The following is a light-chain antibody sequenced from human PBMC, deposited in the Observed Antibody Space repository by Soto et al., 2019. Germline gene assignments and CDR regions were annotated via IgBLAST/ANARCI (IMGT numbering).Light chain of an antibody. CDR2: GAS. CDR1: QSINNRY. J-gene: IGKJ3*01. Sequence: EIALTQSPGTLSLSPGERATLSCRASQSINNRYLAWYQQKPGQAPRLLIYGASSRATGIPDRFSGSGSGRYFTLTISSLEPEDLAVYYCQQFGSSPGFTFGPGTKVDMK. CDR3: QQFGSSPGFT. V-gene: IGKV3-20*01.